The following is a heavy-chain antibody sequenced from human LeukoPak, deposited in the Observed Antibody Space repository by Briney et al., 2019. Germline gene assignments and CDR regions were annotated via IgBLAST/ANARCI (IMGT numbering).Heavy chain of an antibody. CDR1: GSSFTNYW. CDR3: ARTAGYYGSGSYYGDAFNI. D-gene: IGHD3-10*01. CDR2: IYPGDSDT. Sequence: GESLKISCKGSGSSFTNYWIAWVPQMPGKGLEWMGIIYPGDSDTRYSPSFQGQGTISAGKSISTAYLQWSSLKASDTAMYYCARTAGYYGSGSYYGDAFNIWGQGTMVTVSS. V-gene: IGHV5-51*01. J-gene: IGHJ3*02.